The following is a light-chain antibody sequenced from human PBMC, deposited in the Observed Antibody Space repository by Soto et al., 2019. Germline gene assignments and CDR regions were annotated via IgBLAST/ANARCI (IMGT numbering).Light chain of an antibody. J-gene: IGKJ5*01. CDR1: QSVSSN. Sequence: EIVMTQSPATLSVSPGERATLSCRASQSVSSNLAWHQQKPGQAPRILMYDASTRATGISARFGGSGSGTEFTLTISSLQSEDFPVYYCQQYHNWPITFGQGTRLEIK. CDR3: QQYHNWPIT. CDR2: DAS. V-gene: IGKV3-15*01.